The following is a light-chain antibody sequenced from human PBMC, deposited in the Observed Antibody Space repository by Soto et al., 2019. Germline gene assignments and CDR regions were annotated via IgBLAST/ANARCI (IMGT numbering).Light chain of an antibody. CDR3: QKYNSARVT. CDR2: AAS. CDR1: QGISNY. Sequence: DIQMTQSPSSLSASVGDRVTITCRASQGISNYLAWYQQKPGKVPKLLIYAASTLQSGVPSRFSGSGSGTDCTLTISSLQPEDVATYYCQKYNSARVTFGPGTKVDIK. J-gene: IGKJ3*01. V-gene: IGKV1-27*01.